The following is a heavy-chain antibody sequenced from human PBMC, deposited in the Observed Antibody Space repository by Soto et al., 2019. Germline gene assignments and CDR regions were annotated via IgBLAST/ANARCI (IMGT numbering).Heavy chain of an antibody. CDR3: EKGGYLYGLDP. J-gene: IGHJ5*02. D-gene: IGHD5-18*01. Sequence: GGSLRLSCAASGFPFNTYAMSWVRQAPGKGPEWVSAISESGDNAFYADSVQGRFTISRDNSYNVLYLQMNSLRAEDTALYFCEKGGYLYGLDPWGQGNLVTVSS. V-gene: IGHV3-23*01. CDR2: ISESGDNA. CDR1: GFPFNTYA.